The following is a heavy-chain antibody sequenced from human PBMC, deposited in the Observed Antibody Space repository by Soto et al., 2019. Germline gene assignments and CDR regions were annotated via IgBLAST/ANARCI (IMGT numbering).Heavy chain of an antibody. Sequence: GGSLRLSCAASGFTFSTYAFHWVRQAPGKGLEWVALIIYDGTKDLYSDSVKGRFTISRDNSKNTLYLQMNSLRAEDTAVYYCAKSSSSYYVYSYMDVWGKGTTVTVSS. CDR1: GFTFSTYA. V-gene: IGHV3-30-3*01. D-gene: IGHD6-13*01. J-gene: IGHJ6*03. CDR2: IIYDGTKD. CDR3: AKSSSSYYVYSYMDV.